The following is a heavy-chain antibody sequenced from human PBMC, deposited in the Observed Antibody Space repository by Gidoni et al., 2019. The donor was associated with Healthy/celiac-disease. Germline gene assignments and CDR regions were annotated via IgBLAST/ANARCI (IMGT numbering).Heavy chain of an antibody. Sequence: QVQLVESGGGLVKPGGSLSLSCAASGSTFSDYYMSWIRQAPGKGLGGVSYISSSSSYTSYADSVKGRFTSSRDNAKNSLYLQMNSLRAEDTAVYYCARAVRYSYGVDYWGQGTLVTVSS. D-gene: IGHD5-18*01. J-gene: IGHJ4*02. CDR3: ARAVRYSYGVDY. CDR2: ISSSSSYT. V-gene: IGHV3-11*06. CDR1: GSTFSDYY.